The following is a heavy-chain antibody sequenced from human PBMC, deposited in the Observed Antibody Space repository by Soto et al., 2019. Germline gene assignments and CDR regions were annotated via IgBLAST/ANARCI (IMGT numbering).Heavy chain of an antibody. J-gene: IGHJ5*02. Sequence: SETLSLTFTVSGGSITDYSWVWIRQPAGKGLEWIGRIFSSGSTNYNPSLKGRITMSLDTSKNQFSLKLNSATATDTAVYLCARDQGVVVTADNWFDPWGQGILVTVSS. D-gene: IGHD2-21*02. CDR2: IFSSGST. CDR3: ARDQGVVVTADNWFDP. V-gene: IGHV4-4*07. CDR1: GGSITDYS.